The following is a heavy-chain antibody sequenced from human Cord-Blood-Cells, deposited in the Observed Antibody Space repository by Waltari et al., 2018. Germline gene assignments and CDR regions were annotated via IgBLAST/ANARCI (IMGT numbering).Heavy chain of an antibody. D-gene: IGHD3-22*01. CDR1: GGLISSSCYH. CDR2: IYYRGST. Sequence: QLQLQESGPGPVKPSETLSLTCTVSGGLISSSCYHWGCRRQPPRKGLEWIGSIYYRGSTYYNPSLKSRVTISVDTSKNQFSLKLSSVTAADTAVYYCARPLNYYDSSGYYYYWGQGTLVTVSS. J-gene: IGHJ4*02. CDR3: ARPLNYYDSSGYYYY. V-gene: IGHV4-39*01.